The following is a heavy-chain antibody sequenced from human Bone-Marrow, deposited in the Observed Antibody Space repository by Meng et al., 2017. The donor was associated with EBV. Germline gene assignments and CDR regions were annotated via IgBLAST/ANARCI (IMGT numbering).Heavy chain of an antibody. V-gene: IGHV1-69*01. Sequence: VQLLQSGAEVKKPGSSVKVSCRTSGCTFRSDAVSWVRQAPGQGLEWMGGLIPMVGAPHYAQKFQGRVTIIADESTSTHSMELNSLRSEDTAMYYCASESGRGFTPDYWGQGTLVTVSS. D-gene: IGHD3-10*01. J-gene: IGHJ4*02. CDR3: ASESGRGFTPDY. CDR1: GCTFRSDA. CDR2: LIPMVGAP.